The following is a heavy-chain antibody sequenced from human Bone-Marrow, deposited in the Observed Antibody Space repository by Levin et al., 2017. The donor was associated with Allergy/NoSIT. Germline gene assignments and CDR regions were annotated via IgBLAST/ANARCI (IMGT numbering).Heavy chain of an antibody. D-gene: IGHD3-22*01. Sequence: GESLKISCGASGFNFNDYGMHWVRQAPGKGLEWVAFIWYDGSHDFYGDSVKGRFTISRDNSKNTLYLNMNSVRTEDTALYFCVRTYYDSSGYSSPGPYWGQGTLVTVSS. CDR3: VRTYYDSSGYSSPGPY. CDR2: IWYDGSHD. V-gene: IGHV3-33*01. CDR1: GFNFNDYG. J-gene: IGHJ4*02.